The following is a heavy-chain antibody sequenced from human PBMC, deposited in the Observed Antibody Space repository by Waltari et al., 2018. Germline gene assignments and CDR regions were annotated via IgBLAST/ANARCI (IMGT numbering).Heavy chain of an antibody. Sequence: QVQLQQSGPGLVKPSQTLSLTCAIPGDSVSSNIAAWNWILPSPWRGLEWLGRTYYRSKWYNDYAVSVKSRITINPDTSKNQFSLQLNSVTPEDTAVYYCASHSSSWYGTDAFDIWGQGTMVTVSS. CDR1: GDSVSSNIAA. CDR2: TYYRSKWYN. CDR3: ASHSSSWYGTDAFDI. J-gene: IGHJ3*02. V-gene: IGHV6-1*01. D-gene: IGHD6-13*01.